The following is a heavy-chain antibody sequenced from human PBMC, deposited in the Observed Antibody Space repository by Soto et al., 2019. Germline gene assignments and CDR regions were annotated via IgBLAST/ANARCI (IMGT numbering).Heavy chain of an antibody. J-gene: IGHJ4*02. Sequence: SETLSLTCAVYGGSFSGYYWSWIRQPPGKGLEWIGEINHSGSTNYNPSLKSRVTISVDTSKNQFSLKLSSVTAADTAVYYCASLVAERLDYWGQGTLVTVS. D-gene: IGHD2-8*02. V-gene: IGHV4-34*01. CDR2: INHSGST. CDR3: ASLVAERLDY. CDR1: GGSFSGYY.